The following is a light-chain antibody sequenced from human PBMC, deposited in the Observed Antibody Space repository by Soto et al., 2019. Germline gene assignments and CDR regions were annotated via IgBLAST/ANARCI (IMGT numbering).Light chain of an antibody. V-gene: IGKV3-20*01. CDR1: QTVRGNY. Sequence: VLTQSPGALSLSPGESATLSCRSSQTVRGNYFAWYQQIPGQPPRLLVYSPSARAAGVPDRFTGSGSRTDLNLTISRVAPEDCGMYYCHEFGNSPFTFGPGTRVSLK. CDR3: HEFGNSPFT. J-gene: IGKJ3*01. CDR2: SPS.